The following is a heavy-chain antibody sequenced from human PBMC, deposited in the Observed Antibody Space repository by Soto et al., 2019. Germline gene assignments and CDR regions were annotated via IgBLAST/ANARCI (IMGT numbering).Heavy chain of an antibody. D-gene: IGHD1-26*01. CDR3: ARAPLVGANTVYYGMDV. Sequence: GGSLRLSCAASGFTFSSYAMHWVRQAPGKGLEWVAVISYDGSNKYYADSVKGRFTISRDNSKNTLYLQMNSLRAEDTAVYYCARAPLVGANTVYYGMDVWGQGTTVTVSS. V-gene: IGHV3-30-3*01. CDR1: GFTFSSYA. J-gene: IGHJ6*02. CDR2: ISYDGSNK.